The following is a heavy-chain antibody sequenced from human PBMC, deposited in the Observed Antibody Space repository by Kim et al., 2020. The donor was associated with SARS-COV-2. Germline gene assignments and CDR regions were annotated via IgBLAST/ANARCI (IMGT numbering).Heavy chain of an antibody. V-gene: IGHV4-59*01. CDR2: IYYSGST. CDR3: ARVTTYYDILTGYFLYAFDI. D-gene: IGHD3-9*01. CDR1: GGSISSYY. Sequence: SQTLSLTCTVSGGSISSYYWSWIRQPPGKGLEWIGYIYYSGSTNYNPSLKSRVTISVDTSKNHFSLKLRSVTAADTAVYYCARVTTYYDILTGYFLYAFDIWGQGTMVTVSS. J-gene: IGHJ3*02.